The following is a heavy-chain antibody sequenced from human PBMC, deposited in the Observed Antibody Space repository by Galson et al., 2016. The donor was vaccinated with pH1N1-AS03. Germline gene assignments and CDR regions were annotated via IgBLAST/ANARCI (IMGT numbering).Heavy chain of an antibody. Sequence: SLRLSCAASGFTINKYGMHWVRQAPGKGLEWVAIIWNDGGTTHYADSVKGRFTISRDNSKNTLYLQMNSLRAEDTAVYYCARDKGLGGGSCYQYWGQGTRVTVSS. V-gene: IGHV3-33*01. D-gene: IGHD2-15*01. CDR3: ARDKGLGGGSCYQY. CDR2: IWNDGGTT. CDR1: GFTINKYG. J-gene: IGHJ4*02.